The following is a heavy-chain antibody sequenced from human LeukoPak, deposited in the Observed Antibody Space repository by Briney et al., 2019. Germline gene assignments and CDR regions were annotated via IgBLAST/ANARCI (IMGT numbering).Heavy chain of an antibody. CDR3: AREIKIQGFRAFDF. J-gene: IGHJ4*02. Sequence: GGSLRLSCAASGFAFREYWMHWVRQTPGTGLMWVARINDGGTYTAYADSVKGRFTVSRDDAENALYLQMNTLRVEDTAIYYCAREIKIQGFRAFDFWGQGTPVTVSS. CDR1: GFAFREYW. CDR2: INDGGTYT. V-gene: IGHV3-74*01. D-gene: IGHD3-10*01.